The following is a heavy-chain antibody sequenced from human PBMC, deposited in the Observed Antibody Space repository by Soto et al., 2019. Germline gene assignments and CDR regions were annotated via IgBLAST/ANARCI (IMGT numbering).Heavy chain of an antibody. CDR1: GCTFSNYW. J-gene: IGHJ4*02. CDR2: IDHDGPT. V-gene: IGHV3-74*01. CDR3: VRDSHGDY. Sequence: EVQLVESGGGLVQPGGSLRLSCAGSGCTFSNYWMHWVRQAPGKGLEWVSRIDHDGPTDYAESVRGRFTVSRDNAENTLYLQMNSLRPEDTAVYYCVRDSHGDYWGQGTLVTVSS.